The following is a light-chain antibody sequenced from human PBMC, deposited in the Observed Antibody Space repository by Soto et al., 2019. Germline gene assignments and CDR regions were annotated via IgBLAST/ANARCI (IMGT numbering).Light chain of an antibody. Sequence: QSALTQPASVSGSPGQSITISCTGTSSDVGGYNYVSWYQQHPGKAPKLMIYEVSNRPSGVSNRFSGSKSGNTASLTISGLQAEDEADYYCSSYTSRSNPDYVLGSGTKVTVL. CDR1: SSDVGGYNY. CDR2: EVS. CDR3: SSYTSRSNPDYV. V-gene: IGLV2-14*01. J-gene: IGLJ1*01.